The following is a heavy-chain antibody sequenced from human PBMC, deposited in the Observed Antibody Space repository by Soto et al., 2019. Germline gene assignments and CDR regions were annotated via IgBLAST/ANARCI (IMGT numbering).Heavy chain of an antibody. V-gene: IGHV4-39*01. CDR3: ASLSDSSSSGYYYYMDV. J-gene: IGHJ6*03. Sequence: PSETLSLTCTVSGGSIRSSSYYWGWIRQPPGKGLEWIGSIYYSGSTYYNPSLKSRVTISVDTSKNQFSLKLSSVTAADTAVYYCASLSDSSSSGYYYYMDVWGKGTTVTVSS. CDR1: GGSIRSSSYY. D-gene: IGHD6-6*01. CDR2: IYYSGST.